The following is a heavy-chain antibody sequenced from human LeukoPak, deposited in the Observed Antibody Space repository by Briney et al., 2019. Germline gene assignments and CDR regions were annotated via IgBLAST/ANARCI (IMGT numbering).Heavy chain of an antibody. V-gene: IGHV1-2*02. CDR1: GYTFTGYY. D-gene: IGHD3-10*01. J-gene: IGHJ4*02. Sequence: GASVKVSCKASGYTFTGYYMHWVRQAPGQGLEWMRWINPNSGGTNYAQKFQGTVTMTRDTSISTAYMELSRLRSDDTAVYYCARGGEGAAIDYFDYWGQGTLVTVSS. CDR2: INPNSGGT. CDR3: ARGGEGAAIDYFDY.